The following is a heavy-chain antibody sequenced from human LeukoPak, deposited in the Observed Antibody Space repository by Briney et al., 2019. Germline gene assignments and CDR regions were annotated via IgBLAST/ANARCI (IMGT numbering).Heavy chain of an antibody. D-gene: IGHD3-16*01. V-gene: IGHV3-53*01. CDR1: GFTVSSNY. Sequence: GESLRLSCPAYGFTVSSNYMSWVRQATGKGLEWISVIFSGGYTNYAESVKGRFTISRDNSKNTLYLQMNSLRAEDTAVYYCARDPKTYYYDDWGQGTLVTVSS. J-gene: IGHJ4*02. CDR3: ARDPKTYYYDD. CDR2: IFSGGYT.